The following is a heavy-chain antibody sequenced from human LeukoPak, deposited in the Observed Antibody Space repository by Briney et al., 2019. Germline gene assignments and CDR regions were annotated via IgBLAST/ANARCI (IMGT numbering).Heavy chain of an antibody. CDR2: TYYRSKWYN. Sequence: SQTLSLTCAISGDSASSNSAAWNWIRQSPSRGLEWLGRTYYRSKWYNDYAVSVKSRITINPDTSKNQFSLQLNSVTPEDTAVYYCARASAAAGWTWFDPWGQGTLVTVSS. CDR3: ARASAAAGWTWFDP. D-gene: IGHD6-13*01. CDR1: GDSASSNSAA. J-gene: IGHJ5*02. V-gene: IGHV6-1*01.